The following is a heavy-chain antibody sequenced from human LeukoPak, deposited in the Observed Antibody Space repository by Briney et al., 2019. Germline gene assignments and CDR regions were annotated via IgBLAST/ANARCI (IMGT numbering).Heavy chain of an antibody. J-gene: IGHJ4*02. CDR2: ISHSGST. D-gene: IGHD3-22*01. V-gene: IGHV4-4*02. Sequence: SETLSLTCAVSGASISSINWWTWVRQSPGKGLEWIGEISHSGSTNYNPSLKSRVTISVDTSKNHFSLKLTSVTAADTAVYYCARREYYDSSAFDYWGQGTLVTVSS. CDR1: GASISSINW. CDR3: ARREYYDSSAFDY.